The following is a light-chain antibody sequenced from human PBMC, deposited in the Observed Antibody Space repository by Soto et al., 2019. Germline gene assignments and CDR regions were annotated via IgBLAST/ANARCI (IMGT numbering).Light chain of an antibody. CDR1: QSINAW. J-gene: IGKJ1*01. CDR2: DAS. V-gene: IGKV1-5*01. Sequence: IQMTQSPSTLSASVGDRVTLTCRASQSINAWLAWYQQKPGKAPKLLIYDASSLQSGVPSRFSGSGSGTEFTLTIIGLQPDDFATYYCQHYNIYSPWTFGQGTQVEI. CDR3: QHYNIYSPWT.